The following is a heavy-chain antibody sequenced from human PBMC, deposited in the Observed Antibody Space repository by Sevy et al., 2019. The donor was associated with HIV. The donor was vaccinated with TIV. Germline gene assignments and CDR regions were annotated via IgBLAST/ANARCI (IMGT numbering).Heavy chain of an antibody. CDR2: IKADGSDK. V-gene: IGHV3-7*01. J-gene: IGHJ4*02. CDR1: GFTFSANW. CDR3: GQKTFGRVES. Sequence: GGSLRLSCAASGFTFSANWMNWVRQAPGKGLEWVANIKADGSDKNYVDSVEGGFTISRTNAKNLLFLQMNSLGAEATAFYYCGQKTFGRVESWGQGTLVTVSS. D-gene: IGHD3-16*01.